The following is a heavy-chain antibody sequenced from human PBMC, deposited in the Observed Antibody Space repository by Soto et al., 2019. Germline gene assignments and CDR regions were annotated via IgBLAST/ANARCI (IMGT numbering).Heavy chain of an antibody. CDR2: TYYRSKWYN. D-gene: IGHD2-15*01. CDR1: GDSVSSNSAA. J-gene: IGHJ4*02. Sequence: SPTLSLTCAISGDSVSSNSAAWNWIRQSPSRGLEWLGRTYYRSKWYNDYAVSVKSRITINPDTSKNQFSLQLNSVTPEDTAVYYCARGDGYCSGGSCYFDYWGQGTLVTVSS. V-gene: IGHV6-1*01. CDR3: ARGDGYCSGGSCYFDY.